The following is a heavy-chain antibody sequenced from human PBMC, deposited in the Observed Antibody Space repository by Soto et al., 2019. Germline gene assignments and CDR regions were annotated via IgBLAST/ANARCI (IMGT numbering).Heavy chain of an antibody. J-gene: IGHJ4*02. CDR3: TKHLSNGSPDY. CDR2: IRGSGGGT. D-gene: IGHD2-8*01. V-gene: IGHV3-23*01. CDR1: GFTFRSYS. Sequence: EVQLLESGGALVQPGESRRLSWAASGFTFRSYSMSWVRQAPGKGREWVSLIRGSGGGTYYADSVKGRFTISRDNAKNKLYLQMNSLRAEDTAVFYCTKHLSNGSPDYWGQGTVVTVSS.